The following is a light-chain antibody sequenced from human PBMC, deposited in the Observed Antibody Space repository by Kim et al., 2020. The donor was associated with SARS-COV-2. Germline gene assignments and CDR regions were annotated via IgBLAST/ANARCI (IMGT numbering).Light chain of an antibody. CDR1: QGISSS. J-gene: IGKJ3*01. CDR2: AAS. Sequence: ASVGDRVTITCRASQGISSSLGWYQQKPGEAPKLLIYAASTLQSGVPLRFSGSGSGTDFTLTISSLQPEDFATYYCQQANSFPRTFGPGTKVDIK. CDR3: QQANSFPRT. V-gene: IGKV1D-12*01.